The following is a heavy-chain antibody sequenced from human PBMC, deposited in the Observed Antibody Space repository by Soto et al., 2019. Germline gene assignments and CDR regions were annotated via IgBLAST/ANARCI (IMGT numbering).Heavy chain of an antibody. CDR2: ISPSVDT. CDR1: GFAFNSYY. CDR3: ARAESLVRGQYFLF. J-gene: IGHJ2*01. V-gene: IGHV3-13*04. Sequence: VQLVESGGGLVQPGGSLRLSCAASGFAFNSYYMHWVRQPTGKGLEWVSSISPSVDTYYTGSMRGRFTISRDNAKSSYYLQLINLRAGDTGLYYCARAESLVRGQYFLFLGRGTLFSVSS. D-gene: IGHD3-10*01.